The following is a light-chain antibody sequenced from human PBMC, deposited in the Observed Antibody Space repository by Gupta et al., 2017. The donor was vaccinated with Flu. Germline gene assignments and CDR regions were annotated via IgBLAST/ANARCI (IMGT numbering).Light chain of an antibody. V-gene: IGKV1-33*01. J-gene: IGKJ1*01. Sequence: DIQMTQSPSSLSASVGDRVTITCQTSQDISNYLNWYQQKPGKAPKLLIYDASNLETGVPSRFSGSGSGTDFTFTIRSLQPEDIAAYYCQRYDTLPSWTFGHGTNVEIK. CDR1: QDISNY. CDR2: DAS. CDR3: QRYDTLPSWT.